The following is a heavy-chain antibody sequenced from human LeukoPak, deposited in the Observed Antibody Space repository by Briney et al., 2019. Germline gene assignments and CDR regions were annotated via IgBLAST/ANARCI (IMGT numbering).Heavy chain of an antibody. J-gene: IGHJ4*02. D-gene: IGHD3-10*01. CDR2: INPNSGGT. V-gene: IGHV1-2*02. CDR1: GYTFTGYY. Sequence: ASVKASCKASGYTFTGYYMHWVRQAPGQGLEWMGWINPNSGGTNYAQKFQGRVTMTRDTSISTAYMELSRLRSDDTAVYYCARAPQITMVRGVIIPFDYWGQGTLVTVSS. CDR3: ARAPQITMVRGVIIPFDY.